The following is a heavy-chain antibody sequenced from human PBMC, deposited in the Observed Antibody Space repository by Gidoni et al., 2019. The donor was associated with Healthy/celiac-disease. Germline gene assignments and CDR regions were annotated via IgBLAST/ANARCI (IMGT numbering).Heavy chain of an antibody. J-gene: IGHJ1*01. Sequence: VRQAPGKGLEWVAVISYDGSNKYYADSVKGRFTISRDNSENTLYLQMNSLRAEDTAVYYFARDYYDSSGYYEHWGQGTLVTVSS. V-gene: IGHV3-30-3*01. CDR2: ISYDGSNK. D-gene: IGHD3-22*01. CDR3: ARDYYDSSGYYEH.